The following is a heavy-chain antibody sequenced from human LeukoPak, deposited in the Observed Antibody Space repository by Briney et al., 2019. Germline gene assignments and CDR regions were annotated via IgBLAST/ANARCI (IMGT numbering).Heavy chain of an antibody. CDR2: IIPIFGTA. CDR1: GGTFSSYA. CDR3: ARDDLTAHYMDA. D-gene: IGHD2-21*02. J-gene: IGHJ6*03. Sequence: ASVKVSCKASGGTFSSYAISWVRQAPGQGLEWMGGIIPIFGTADYAQRFQGRVTITTDESTSTTYMELSSLRSEDTAMYFCARDDLTAHYMDAWGKGTTVTVSS. V-gene: IGHV1-69*05.